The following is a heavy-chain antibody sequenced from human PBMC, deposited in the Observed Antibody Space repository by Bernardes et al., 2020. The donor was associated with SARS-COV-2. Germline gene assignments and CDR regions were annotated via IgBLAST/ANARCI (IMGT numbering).Heavy chain of an antibody. CDR3: AKVGRIQLWQTYYYYYGMDV. CDR2: ISYDGSNK. Sequence: GGSLRLSCAASGFTFSSYGMHWVRQAPGKGLEWVAVISYDGSNKYYADSVKGRFTISRDNSKNTLYLQMNSLRAEDTAVYYCAKVGRIQLWQTYYYYYGMDVWGQGTTVT. CDR1: GFTFSSYG. V-gene: IGHV3-30*18. D-gene: IGHD5-18*01. J-gene: IGHJ6*02.